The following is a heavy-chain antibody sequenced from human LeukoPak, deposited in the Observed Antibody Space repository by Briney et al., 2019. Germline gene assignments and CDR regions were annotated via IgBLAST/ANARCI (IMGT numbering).Heavy chain of an antibody. J-gene: IGHJ4*02. CDR2: INSHGSDT. CDR1: AFTFSNYW. CDR3: VRDDGGAGQNFDY. V-gene: IGHV3-74*01. D-gene: IGHD3-16*01. Sequence: GGSLRLSCAASAFTFSNYWMHWVRQVPGKGLVSVSRINSHGSDTAYADFVKGRFSISRDNAKNTLYLQMTSLRAEDAAVYYCVRDDGGAGQNFDYWGQGALVTVSS.